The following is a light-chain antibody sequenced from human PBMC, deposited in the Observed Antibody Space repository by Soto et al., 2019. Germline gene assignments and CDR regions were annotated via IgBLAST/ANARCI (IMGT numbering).Light chain of an antibody. V-gene: IGKV3-15*01. J-gene: IGKJ3*01. Sequence: EIVMTQSPATLSVSPGERATLSCRASQSVSSNLAWYQQKPGQAPRLLIYGASTRATGVPARFSGSGSGTEFTLTISSLQSEDFAVYYCQPYDNWPPFTFGPGTKVDFK. CDR3: QPYDNWPPFT. CDR2: GAS. CDR1: QSVSSN.